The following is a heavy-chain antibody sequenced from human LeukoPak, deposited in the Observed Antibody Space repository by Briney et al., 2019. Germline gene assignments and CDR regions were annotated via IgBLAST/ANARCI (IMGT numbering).Heavy chain of an antibody. J-gene: IGHJ4*02. V-gene: IGHV3-7*01. CDR2: INQDGSEK. CDR1: GFTFSSYA. CDR3: ARSSWGSSTNS. Sequence: PGGSLRLSCAASGFTFSSYAMSWVRQAPGKGLEWVANINQDGSEKYYVDSMRGRFTSSRDNAKNSLYLQMNSLRADDTAVYYCARSSWGSSTNSWGQGTLVTVSS. D-gene: IGHD3-16*01.